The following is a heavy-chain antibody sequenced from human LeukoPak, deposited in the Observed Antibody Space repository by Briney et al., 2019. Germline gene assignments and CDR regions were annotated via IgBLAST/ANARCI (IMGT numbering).Heavy chain of an antibody. J-gene: IGHJ4*02. D-gene: IGHD4-11*01. CDR2: IYYSGST. V-gene: IGHV4-61*01. CDR3: ARDRVRGNSNPFFDY. CDR1: GGSVSSGTYY. Sequence: SETLSLTCTVSGGSVSSGTYYWSWIRQPPGKGLEWIGYIYYSGSTNYNPSLKSRVTISVDTSKNQFSLKLSSVTAADTAVYYCARDRVRGNSNPFFDYWGQGTLVTVSS.